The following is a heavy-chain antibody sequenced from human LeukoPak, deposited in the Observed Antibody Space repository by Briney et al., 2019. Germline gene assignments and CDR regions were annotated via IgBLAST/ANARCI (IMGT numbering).Heavy chain of an antibody. CDR1: GGSISSYY. CDR3: ARDVVVAATSRRNWFDP. D-gene: IGHD2-15*01. Sequence: PSETLSLTCTVSGGSISSYYWSWIRQPAGKGLEWIGRIYTSGSTNYNPSLKSRVTMSVDTSKNQFSLKLSSVTAADTAVYYCARDVVVAATSRRNWFDPWGQGTLVTVSS. CDR2: IYTSGST. V-gene: IGHV4-4*07. J-gene: IGHJ5*02.